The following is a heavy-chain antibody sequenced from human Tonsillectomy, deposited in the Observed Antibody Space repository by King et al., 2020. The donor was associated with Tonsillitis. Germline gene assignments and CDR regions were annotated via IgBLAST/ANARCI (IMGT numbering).Heavy chain of an antibody. CDR3: ARSIQVAGTRWFDP. D-gene: IGHD6-19*01. CDR1: GFTFSDYW. Sequence: VQLVESGGGLVQPGGSLRLSCAASGFTFSDYWMHWVRQAPGKGLVWVSRINGDGSSTTYADSVKGRFTISRDNAKNTLYLQMNSLIAEDTAVYYCARSIQVAGTRWFDPWGQGPLVTVSS. V-gene: IGHV3-74*01. CDR2: INGDGSST. J-gene: IGHJ5*02.